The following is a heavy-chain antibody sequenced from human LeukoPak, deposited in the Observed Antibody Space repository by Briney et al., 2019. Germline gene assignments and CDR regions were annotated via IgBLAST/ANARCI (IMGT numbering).Heavy chain of an antibody. CDR2: IYTSGST. J-gene: IGHJ4*02. CDR3: ARGIWY. V-gene: IGHV4-61*02. CDR1: GGSISSGSYY. Sequence: PSETLSLTCTVSGGSISSGSYYWSWIRQPAGKGLEWIGRIYTSGSTNYNPSLKSRVTISVDTSKNQFSLKLSSVTAADTAVYYCARGIWYWGQGTLVTVSS. D-gene: IGHD5-24*01.